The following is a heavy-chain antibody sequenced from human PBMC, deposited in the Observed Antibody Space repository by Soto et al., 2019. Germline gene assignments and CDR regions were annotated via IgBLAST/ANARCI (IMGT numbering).Heavy chain of an antibody. V-gene: IGHV3-53*02. D-gene: IGHD2-2*01. J-gene: IGHJ4*02. CDR2: IYSGGST. CDR1: GFTVSNNY. Sequence: EVQLVETGGGLIQPGGSLRLSCAASGFTVSNNYMSWVRQAPGKGLEWVSLIYSGGSTFYADSVKGRFTISRGNSKNTLFLQMNSLRAEDTAVDFWATDTSLPYWRPGPRVNVSS. CDR3: ATDTSLPY.